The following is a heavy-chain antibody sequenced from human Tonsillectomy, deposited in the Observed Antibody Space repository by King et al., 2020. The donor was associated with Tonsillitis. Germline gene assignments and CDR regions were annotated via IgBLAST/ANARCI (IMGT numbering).Heavy chain of an antibody. Sequence: LQLQESGSGLVKPSQTLSLTCAVSGGSISSGGYSWGWIRQPPGKGLEWIGYIYHSGRTYYNPSLKSRVTISVDRSKNQFSLKLSSVTAADTAVYYCARGRGYSYGAYYFDYWGQGTLVTVSS. J-gene: IGHJ4*02. D-gene: IGHD5-18*01. CDR3: ARGRGYSYGAYYFDY. CDR2: IYHSGRT. V-gene: IGHV4-30-2*01. CDR1: GGSISSGGYS.